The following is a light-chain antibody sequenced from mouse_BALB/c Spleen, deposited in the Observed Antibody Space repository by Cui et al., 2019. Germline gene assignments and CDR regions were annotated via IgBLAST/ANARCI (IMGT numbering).Light chain of an antibody. CDR1: SSVSY. J-gene: IGKJ1*01. CDR3: HQWSSYPWT. V-gene: IGKV4-80*01. Sequence: QIVLTQSPAIMSASLGEEINLTCSPSSSVSYMHWYQQKSGTSPKLLIYSTSNLASGVPSRFSGSGSGTFYSLTISSVEAEDAADYYCHQWSSYPWTFGGGTKLEIK. CDR2: STS.